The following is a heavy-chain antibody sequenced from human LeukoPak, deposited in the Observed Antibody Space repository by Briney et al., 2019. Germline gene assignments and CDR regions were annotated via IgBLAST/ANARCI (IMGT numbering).Heavy chain of an antibody. CDR2: ISSSSSYI. D-gene: IGHD3-10*01. CDR1: GFTFSSYS. CDR3: ARGGGDGSGSYYNYYFDY. J-gene: IGHJ4*02. Sequence: GGSLRLSCAASGFTFSSYSMNWVRQAPGKGLEWVLSISSSSSYIYYADSVKGRFTISRDNAKNSLYLQMNSLRAEDTAVYYCARGGGDGSGSYYNYYFDYWGQGTLVTVSS. V-gene: IGHV3-21*01.